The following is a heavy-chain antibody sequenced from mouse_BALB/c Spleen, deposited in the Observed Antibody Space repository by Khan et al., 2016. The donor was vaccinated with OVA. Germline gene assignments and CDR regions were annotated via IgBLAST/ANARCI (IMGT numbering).Heavy chain of an antibody. CDR3: ARVYGGDFDY. CDR1: GYSITSDYA. J-gene: IGHJ2*02. V-gene: IGHV3-2*02. D-gene: IGHD1-1*01. CDR2: ISYSGNT. Sequence: VQLKQSGPGLVKPSQSLSLTCTVTGYSITSDYAWNWIRQFPGNKLEWMGFISYSGNTKYNPSLKSRFSITRDTSQNQFFLQLNSVTTEDTATYYCARVYGGDFDYGGQGNSLTVS.